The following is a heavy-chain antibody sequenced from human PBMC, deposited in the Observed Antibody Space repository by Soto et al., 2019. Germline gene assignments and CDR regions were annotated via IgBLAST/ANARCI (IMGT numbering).Heavy chain of an antibody. Sequence: SETLSLTCTVSGGSISSSSYYWGWIRQPPGKGLEWIGSIYYSGSTYYNPSLKSRVTISVDTSKNQFSLKLSSVTAADTAVYYCARHPYSSSSVWFDPWGQGTLVTVSS. CDR1: GGSISSSSYY. CDR2: IYYSGST. CDR3: ARHPYSSSSVWFDP. D-gene: IGHD6-6*01. V-gene: IGHV4-39*01. J-gene: IGHJ5*02.